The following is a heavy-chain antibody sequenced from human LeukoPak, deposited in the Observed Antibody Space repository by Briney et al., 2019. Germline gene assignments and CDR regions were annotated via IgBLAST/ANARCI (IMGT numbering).Heavy chain of an antibody. CDR3: ARVDYYGSSLGFDY. J-gene: IGHJ4*02. V-gene: IGHV4-59*01. CDR1: GGSISSYY. Sequence: SETLSRTCTVSGGSISSYYWSWIRQPPGKGLEWIGYIYYSGSTNYNPSLKSRVTISVDTSKNQFSLKLNSVTAADTAVYYCARVDYYGSSLGFDYWARESWSPSPQ. CDR2: IYYSGST. D-gene: IGHD3-10*01.